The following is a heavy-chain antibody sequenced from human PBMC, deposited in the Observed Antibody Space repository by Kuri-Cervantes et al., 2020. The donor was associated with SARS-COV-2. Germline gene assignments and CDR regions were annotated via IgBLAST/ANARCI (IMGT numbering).Heavy chain of an antibody. V-gene: IGHV3-23*01. Sequence: LSLTCAASGFTFSSYWMSWVRQAPGKGLGWVSAISGSGGSTYYADSVKGRFTISRDNSKNTLYLQMNSLRAEDTAVYYCAKGIAVATGYFDYWGQGTLVTVSS. CDR3: AKGIAVATGYFDY. CDR2: ISGSGGST. CDR1: GFTFSSYW. J-gene: IGHJ4*02. D-gene: IGHD6-19*01.